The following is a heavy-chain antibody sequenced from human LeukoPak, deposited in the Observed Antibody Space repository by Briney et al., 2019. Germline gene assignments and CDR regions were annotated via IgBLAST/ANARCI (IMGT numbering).Heavy chain of an antibody. V-gene: IGHV4-59*01. CDR1: GGTISGYY. J-gene: IGHJ6*03. D-gene: IGHD3-10*01. CDR2: IYYSGST. Sequence: PSETLSLTCTVSGGTISGYYWSWIRLPPGKGLEWVGYIYYSGSTNYNPSLKSRVTTSVDTPKNQFSLKLSTVTAADTAVYYCARNYYGSGSFGLRGYFYMDVWGKGIMVTVSS. CDR3: ARNYYGSGSFGLRGYFYMDV.